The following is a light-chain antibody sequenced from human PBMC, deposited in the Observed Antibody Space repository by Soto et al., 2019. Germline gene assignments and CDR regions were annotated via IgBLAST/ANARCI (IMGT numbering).Light chain of an antibody. Sequence: ESVLTQSPATLSLSPGERATLSCRASQSVSGCLAWYQQKPGQAPRLLIHDVSDRATGIPARFSGSGSGTDFTLTISSLEPEDFAVYYCQQRSSWPLTFGGGTKVDIK. CDR2: DVS. V-gene: IGKV3-11*01. CDR1: QSVSGC. CDR3: QQRSSWPLT. J-gene: IGKJ4*01.